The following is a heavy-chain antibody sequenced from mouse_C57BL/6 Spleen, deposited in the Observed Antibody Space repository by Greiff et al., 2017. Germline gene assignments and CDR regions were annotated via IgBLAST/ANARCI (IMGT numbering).Heavy chain of an antibody. D-gene: IGHD1-1*01. CDR2: IYPRSGNT. CDR3: ARPFITTVEGGFAY. Sequence: VMLVESGAELARPGASVKLSCKASGYTFTSYGISWVKQRTGQGLEWIGEIYPRSGNTYYNEKFKGKATLTADKSSSTAYMELRSLTSEDSAVYFCARPFITTVEGGFAYWGQGTLVTVSA. CDR1: GYTFTSYG. J-gene: IGHJ3*01. V-gene: IGHV1-81*01.